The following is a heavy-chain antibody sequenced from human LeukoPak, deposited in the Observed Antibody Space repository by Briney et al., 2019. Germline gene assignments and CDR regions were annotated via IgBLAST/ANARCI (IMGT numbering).Heavy chain of an antibody. V-gene: IGHV4-39*06. CDR3: ANVCEVAGYFYDY. CDR2: SIDERSH. CDR1: GASIRSSRHL. Sequence: AETQSVTRSLSGASIRSSRHLWGWTRHPTGKGLEWGVKSIDERSHFYNPSFKRRVTISADTSKNQSNLKLSSVTAAVTAVYYGANVCEVAGYFYDYWGQGALVTVSS. D-gene: IGHD6-19*01. J-gene: IGHJ4*02.